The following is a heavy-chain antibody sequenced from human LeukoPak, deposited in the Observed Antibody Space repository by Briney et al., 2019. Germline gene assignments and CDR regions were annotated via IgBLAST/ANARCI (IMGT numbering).Heavy chain of an antibody. J-gene: IGHJ4*02. V-gene: IGHV4-39*01. CDR3: ARTVYSSGWYIDY. Sequence: PSETLSLTCTVSGGSISSSSYYWGWIRQPPGKGLEWIGSIYYSGTSYYRPYLKSRVTISGDTSKNQFSLKLSSVTAADTAVYYCARTVYSSGWYIDYWGQGTLVTVSS. CDR1: GGSISSSSYY. D-gene: IGHD6-19*01. CDR2: IYYSGTS.